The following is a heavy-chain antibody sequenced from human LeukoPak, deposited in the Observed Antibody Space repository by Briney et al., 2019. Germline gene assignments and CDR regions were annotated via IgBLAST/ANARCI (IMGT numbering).Heavy chain of an antibody. CDR3: ARGGRDGYRDY. D-gene: IGHD5-24*01. CDR1: GGSISSYY. CDR2: IYYSGST. J-gene: IGHJ4*02. Sequence: SETLSLTCTVSGGSISSYYWSWIRQPPGKGLEWIGYIYYSGSTNYNPSPKSRVTISVDTSKNQFSLKLSSVTAADTAVYYCARGGRDGYRDYWGQGTLVTVSS. V-gene: IGHV4-59*01.